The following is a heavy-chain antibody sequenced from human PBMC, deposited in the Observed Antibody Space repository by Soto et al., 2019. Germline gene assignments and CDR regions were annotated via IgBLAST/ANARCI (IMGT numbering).Heavy chain of an antibody. CDR3: ARVGQAHYYDSSGYYSPLDY. CDR2: IIPMFGTA. Sequence: QVQLVQSGAEVKKPGSSVKVSCKASGDTFSSYAINWVRQAPGQGLEWMGGIIPMFGTANYAQKFKGRFTITAGESTSTVYMELSSLRSEDTAVYYCARVGQAHYYDSSGYYSPLDYWSQRTLVTVSS. CDR1: GDTFSSYA. V-gene: IGHV1-69*01. J-gene: IGHJ4*02. D-gene: IGHD3-22*01.